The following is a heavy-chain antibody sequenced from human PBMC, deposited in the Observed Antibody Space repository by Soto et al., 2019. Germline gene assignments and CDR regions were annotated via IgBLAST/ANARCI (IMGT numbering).Heavy chain of an antibody. CDR3: ARGEGYDSRLKF. CDR1: GGSFSGYY. V-gene: IGHV4-34*01. J-gene: IGHJ4*02. Sequence: SETLSLTCVVYGGSFSGYYWSWIRQPPGKGLEWIGEINHSGSTNYNPSLKSRVTISVDTSKNQLSQRLSSVTAADTAMYYCARGEGYDSRLKFWGQGTLVTVSS. CDR2: INHSGST. D-gene: IGHD3-22*01.